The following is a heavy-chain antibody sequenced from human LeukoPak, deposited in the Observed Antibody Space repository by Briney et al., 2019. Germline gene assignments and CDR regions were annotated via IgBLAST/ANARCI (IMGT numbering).Heavy chain of an antibody. CDR1: GFTFSSYA. CDR3: AKDPAAAGTAEYFQH. V-gene: IGHV3-23*01. D-gene: IGHD6-13*01. J-gene: IGHJ1*01. CDR2: ISGSGGST. Sequence: GSLRLSCAASGFTFSSYAMSWVRQAPGKGLEWVSGISGSGGSTYYADSVKGRFTISRDNSKNTLYLQMNSLRAEDTAVYYCAKDPAAAGTAEYFQHWGQGTLVTVSS.